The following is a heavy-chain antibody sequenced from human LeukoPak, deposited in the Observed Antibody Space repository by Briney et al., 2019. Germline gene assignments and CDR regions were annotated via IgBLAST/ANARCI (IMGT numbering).Heavy chain of an antibody. CDR1: GYTFTSYA. V-gene: IGHV1-3*01. CDR3: ARTGRSSGWYDY. Sequence: ASVKVSCKASGYTFTSYAMHWVRQAPGQRLEWMGWINAGNGNTKYSQKFQGRVTITRDTSASTAYMELSSLRSEDTAVYYCARTGRSSGWYDYWSQGTLVTVSS. J-gene: IGHJ4*02. CDR2: INAGNGNT. D-gene: IGHD6-19*01.